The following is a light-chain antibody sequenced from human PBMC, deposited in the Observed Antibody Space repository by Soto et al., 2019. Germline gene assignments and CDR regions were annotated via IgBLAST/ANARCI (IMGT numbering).Light chain of an antibody. CDR3: QQYYSTPRT. CDR2: GAS. Sequence: EIVLTQSPGTLSLSPGERATLSCRASQSVDSSYLAWYHQRPGQAPRLLIYGASSRATGIPDRFSGSGSGTDFTLTISRLEPEDSAVYYCQQYYSTPRTFGQGTKVEVK. J-gene: IGKJ1*01. CDR1: QSVDSSY. V-gene: IGKV3-20*01.